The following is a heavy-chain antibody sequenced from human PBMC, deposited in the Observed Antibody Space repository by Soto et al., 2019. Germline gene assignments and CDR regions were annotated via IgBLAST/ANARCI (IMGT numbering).Heavy chain of an antibody. D-gene: IGHD3-10*01. CDR1: GFTFSNAW. V-gene: IGHV3-15*07. CDR2: IKSKTDGGTT. J-gene: IGHJ6*02. CDR3: TTAHMVRGVIFDYYYGMDV. Sequence: GGSLRLSCAASGFTFSNAWMNWVRQAPGKGLEWVGRIKSKTDGGTTDYAAPVKGRFTISRDDSKNTLYLQMNSLKTEDTAVYYCTTAHMVRGVIFDYYYGMDVWGQGTTVTVSS.